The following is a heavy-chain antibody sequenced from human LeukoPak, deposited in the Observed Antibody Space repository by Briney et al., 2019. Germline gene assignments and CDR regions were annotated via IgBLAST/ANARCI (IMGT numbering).Heavy chain of an antibody. CDR3: AKDTGERWNAGYAYDI. D-gene: IGHD1-1*01. CDR1: GFTFDDYA. V-gene: IGHV3-9*01. Sequence: PGGSLRLSCAASGFTFDDYAMHRVRQAPGKGLEWVSGITWNSGSIGYADSVKDRFTISRDNAKNSLYLQMNSLRAEDTAVYYCAKDTGERWNAGYAYDIWGQGTMVTVSS. J-gene: IGHJ3*02. CDR2: ITWNSGSI.